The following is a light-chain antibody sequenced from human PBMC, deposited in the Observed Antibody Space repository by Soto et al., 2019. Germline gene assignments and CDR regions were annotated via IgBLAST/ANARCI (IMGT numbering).Light chain of an antibody. Sequence: AIQMTQSSSSLSASVGDRVTITCRASQGIRSGLGWYQQKPGKAPNLLIYTASTLQSGVPSRFSGSGSSTDFTLTISSLQPEDFATYYCIQDYNYPLTFGGGTRVEIK. CDR2: TAS. CDR1: QGIRSG. CDR3: IQDYNYPLT. J-gene: IGKJ4*01. V-gene: IGKV1-6*01.